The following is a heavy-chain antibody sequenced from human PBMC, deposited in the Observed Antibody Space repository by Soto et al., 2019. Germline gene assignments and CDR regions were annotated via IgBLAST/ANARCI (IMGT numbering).Heavy chain of an antibody. CDR1: GYTFTSYG. CDR2: ISAYNGNT. J-gene: IGHJ6*02. V-gene: IGHV1-18*01. Sequence: QVQLVQSGAEVKKPGASVKVSCKASGYTFTSYGISWVRQAPGQGLEWMGWISAYNGNTNYAQKLQGRVTMTTDTSTSAAYMELRSLRSDDTAVYYCARGELSGSDYDYNGMDVWGQGTTVTVSS. CDR3: ARGELSGSDYDYNGMDV. D-gene: IGHD1-26*01.